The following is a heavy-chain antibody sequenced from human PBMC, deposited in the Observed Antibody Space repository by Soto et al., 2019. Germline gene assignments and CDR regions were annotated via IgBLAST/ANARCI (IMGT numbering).Heavy chain of an antibody. D-gene: IGHD3-3*01. J-gene: IGHJ5*02. CDR2: IYYSGST. CDR3: ARHGVLRFWEWLLLDNWFDP. Sequence: SETLSLTCTVSGGSISSSSYYWGWIRQPPGKGLEWIGSIYYSGSTYYNPSLKSRVTISVDTSKNQFSLKLSSVTAADTAVYYCARHGVLRFWEWLLLDNWFDPWGQGTLVTVSS. CDR1: GGSISSSSYY. V-gene: IGHV4-39*01.